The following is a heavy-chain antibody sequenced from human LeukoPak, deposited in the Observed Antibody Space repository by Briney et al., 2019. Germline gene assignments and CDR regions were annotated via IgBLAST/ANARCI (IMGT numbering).Heavy chain of an antibody. V-gene: IGHV4-34*01. D-gene: IGHD3-22*01. CDR2: INHSGST. CDR3: ARGVNRRYYYDSS. J-gene: IGHJ4*02. CDR1: GGSFSGYY. Sequence: PSETLSLTCAVYGGSFSGYYWSWIRQPPGKGLEWIGEINHSGSTNYNPSLKSRVTISVDTSKNQFSLKLSSATAADTAVYYCARGVNRRYYYDSSWGQGTLVTVSS.